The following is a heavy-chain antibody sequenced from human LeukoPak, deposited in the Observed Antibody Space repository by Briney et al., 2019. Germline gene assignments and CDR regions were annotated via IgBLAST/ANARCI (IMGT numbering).Heavy chain of an antibody. J-gene: IGHJ6*03. D-gene: IGHD1-14*01. CDR3: ARENHYYYYYMDV. CDR2: IYTSGST. Sequence: PSQTLSLTCTVSGGSISSGSYYWSWIRQPAGKGLEWSGRIYTSGSTNYNPPLKSRVTISVDTAKNQFSLKLGSVTAADTAVYYCARENHYYYYYMDVWGKGTTVTVSS. V-gene: IGHV4-61*02. CDR1: GGSISSGSYY.